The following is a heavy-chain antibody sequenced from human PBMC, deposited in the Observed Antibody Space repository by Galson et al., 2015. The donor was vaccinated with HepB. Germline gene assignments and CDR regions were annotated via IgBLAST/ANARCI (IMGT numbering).Heavy chain of an antibody. CDR2: INHSGSP. D-gene: IGHD3-10*01. Sequence: ETLSLTCAVYGGSFSGYYWSWIRQPPGKGLEWIGEINHSGSPNYDPSLKSRVTISVDTSKNQFSLKPSSVTAADTAVYYCARVRSWGYYGSGSVDYWGQGTLVTVSS. V-gene: IGHV4-34*01. J-gene: IGHJ4*02. CDR1: GGSFSGYY. CDR3: ARVRSWGYYGSGSVDY.